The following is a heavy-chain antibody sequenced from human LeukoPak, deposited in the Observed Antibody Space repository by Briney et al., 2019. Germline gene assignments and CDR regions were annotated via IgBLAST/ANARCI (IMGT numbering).Heavy chain of an antibody. D-gene: IGHD2-2*01. J-gene: IGHJ5*02. CDR2: IYYSGST. V-gene: IGHV4-39*01. Sequence: SETLSLTCTVSGGSISSSRYYWGWIRQPPGKGLEWIGSIYYSGSTYYNPSLKSRLTISVDTSKNQFSLKLSSMTAADTAVYYCARGGYQLLYSFDPWGQGTLVTASS. CDR1: GGSISSSRYY. CDR3: ARGGYQLLYSFDP.